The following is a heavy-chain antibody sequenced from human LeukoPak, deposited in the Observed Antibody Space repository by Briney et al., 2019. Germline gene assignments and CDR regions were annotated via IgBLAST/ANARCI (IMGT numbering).Heavy chain of an antibody. CDR1: GFTFSSYE. Sequence: GGSLRLSCVASGFTFSSYEMNWVRQAPGKGLEWVSYISDTPNTMYYADSVKGRFTISRDNAKNSLSLQMNSLRVDDTAVYYCAREYTGSEYFDYWGQGTLVTVSS. CDR2: ISDTPNTM. V-gene: IGHV3-48*03. CDR3: AREYTGSEYFDY. J-gene: IGHJ4*02. D-gene: IGHD5-12*01.